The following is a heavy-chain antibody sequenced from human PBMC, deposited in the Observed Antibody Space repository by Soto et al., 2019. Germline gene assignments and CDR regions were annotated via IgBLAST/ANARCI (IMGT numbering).Heavy chain of an antibody. Sequence: FGATLVNPTQTLTLTCTFPGFSFSTSGVGVGWIRQPPGKALEWLALIYWDDDRRYSPSLKSRLTITKDTSKNQVVLTMTNMDPVDTATYYCALLAGSPDGMDVWGQGTTVTVSS. J-gene: IGHJ6*02. V-gene: IGHV2-5*02. CDR2: IYWDDDR. CDR1: GFSFSTSGVG. D-gene: IGHD1-26*01. CDR3: ALLAGSPDGMDV.